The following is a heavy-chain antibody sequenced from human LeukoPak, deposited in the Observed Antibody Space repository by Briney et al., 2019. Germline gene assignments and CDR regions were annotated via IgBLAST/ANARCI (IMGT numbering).Heavy chain of an antibody. Sequence: PGGSLRLSCAASGFTFSSYWMSWVRQAPGKGLEWVANIKQDGSEKYYVDSVKGRFTISRDNAKNSLYPQMNSLRAEDTAVYYCVYGIDAFDIWGQGTMVTVSS. CDR2: IKQDGSEK. CDR1: GFTFSSYW. CDR3: VYGIDAFDI. J-gene: IGHJ3*02. D-gene: IGHD1-14*01. V-gene: IGHV3-7*03.